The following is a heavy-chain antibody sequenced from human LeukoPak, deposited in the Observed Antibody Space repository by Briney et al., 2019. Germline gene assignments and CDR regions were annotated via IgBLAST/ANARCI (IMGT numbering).Heavy chain of an antibody. Sequence: GGSLTLSCAASGFSFDVYAMTWVRQAPGKGPEWVANIDGRAETFYTDSLRGRFTISRDNSRYTLYLQMNRLRAEDSALYYCAKDWTSHNGVYDCLDFWGQGTQVTVSS. J-gene: IGHJ4*02. V-gene: IGHV3-23*01. CDR3: AKDWTSHNGVYDCLDF. CDR2: IDGRAET. CDR1: GFSFDVYA. D-gene: IGHD3-16*01.